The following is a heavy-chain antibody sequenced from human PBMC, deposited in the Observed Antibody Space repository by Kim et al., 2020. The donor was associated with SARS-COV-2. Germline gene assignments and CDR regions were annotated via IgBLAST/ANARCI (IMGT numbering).Heavy chain of an antibody. V-gene: IGHV4-61*01. J-gene: IGHJ6*01. CDR3: ARGYSSGWYAVEYGMDV. CDR1: GGSVSSGSYY. Sequence: SETLSLTCTVSGGSVSSGSYYWSWIRQPPGKGLEWIGYIYYSGSTNYNPSLKSRVTISVDTSKNQFSLKLSSVTAADTAVYYCARGYSSGWYAVEYGMDV. CDR2: IYYSGST. D-gene: IGHD6-19*01.